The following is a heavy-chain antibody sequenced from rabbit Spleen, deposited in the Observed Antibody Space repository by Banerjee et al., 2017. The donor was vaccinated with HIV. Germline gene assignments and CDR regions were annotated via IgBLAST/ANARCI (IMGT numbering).Heavy chain of an antibody. Sequence: QEQLVESGGGLVQPGGSLKLSCKASGFDFSGYGVSWVRQAPGKGLEWIGYIDPIFGNTYYASWVNGRFTISRENAQNTVFLQMTSLTAADTATYFCTRDGAGGSYFALWGQGTLVTVS. D-gene: IGHD8-1*01. V-gene: IGHV1S47*01. CDR2: IDPIFGNT. CDR1: GFDFSGYG. CDR3: TRDGAGGSYFAL. J-gene: IGHJ3*01.